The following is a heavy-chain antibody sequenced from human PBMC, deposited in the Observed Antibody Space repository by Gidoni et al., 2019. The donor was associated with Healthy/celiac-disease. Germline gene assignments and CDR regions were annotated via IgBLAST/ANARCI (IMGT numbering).Heavy chain of an antibody. CDR1: GGSISSSSYY. CDR3: ARLRGYCSGGSCYFDY. CDR2: IYYSGST. D-gene: IGHD2-15*01. Sequence: QLQLQESGPGLVKPSETLSLTCTVSGGSISSSSYYWGWIRQPPGKGLEWIGSIYYSGSTYYNPSLKSRVTISVDTSKNQFSLKLSSVTAADTAVYYCARLRGYCSGGSCYFDYWGQGTLVTVSS. V-gene: IGHV4-39*01. J-gene: IGHJ4*02.